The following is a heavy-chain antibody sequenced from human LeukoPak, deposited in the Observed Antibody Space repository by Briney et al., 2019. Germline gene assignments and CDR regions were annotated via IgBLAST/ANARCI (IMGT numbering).Heavy chain of an antibody. V-gene: IGHV3-7*01. D-gene: IGHD6-13*01. Sequence: PGGSLRLSCAASGFTFSSYRMSWVRQAPGKGLEWVANIKQDGSEKYYVDSVKGRYTISRDNAKNSLYLQMNSLRAEHTAVYYCARVISSWYCDYWGQGTLVTVSS. CDR1: GFTFSSYR. CDR3: ARVISSWYCDY. J-gene: IGHJ4*02. CDR2: IKQDGSEK.